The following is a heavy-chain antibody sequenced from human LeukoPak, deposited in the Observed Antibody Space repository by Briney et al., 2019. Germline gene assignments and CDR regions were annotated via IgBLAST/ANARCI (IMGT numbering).Heavy chain of an antibody. V-gene: IGHV4-31*03. CDR1: GGSISSGGYY. CDR2: IYYSGST. D-gene: IGHD2-2*01. Sequence: SETLSLTCTVSGGSISSGGYYWSWIRQHPGKGLEWIGYIYYSGSTYYNPSLKSRVTISVDTSKNQFSLKLSSVTAADTAVYYRARDRGKDCSSTSCYFWFDPWGQGTLVTVSS. J-gene: IGHJ5*02. CDR3: ARDRGKDCSSTSCYFWFDP.